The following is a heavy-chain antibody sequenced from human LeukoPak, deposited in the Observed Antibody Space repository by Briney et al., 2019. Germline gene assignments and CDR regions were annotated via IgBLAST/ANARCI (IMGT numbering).Heavy chain of an antibody. J-gene: IGHJ3*02. Sequence: GGSLRLSCAASGFTVSSNYMSWVRQAPGKGLEWVSVIYSGGSTYYADSVKGRFTISRDNSKNTLYLQMNSLRAEDTAVYYCARTLARASSSGSYYGAFDIWGQGTMVTVSS. CDR2: IYSGGST. V-gene: IGHV3-53*01. CDR1: GFTVSSNY. D-gene: IGHD1-26*01. CDR3: ARTLARASSSGSYYGAFDI.